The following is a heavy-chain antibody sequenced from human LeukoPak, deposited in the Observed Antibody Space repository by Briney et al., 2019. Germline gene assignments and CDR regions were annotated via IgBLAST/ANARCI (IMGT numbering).Heavy chain of an antibody. Sequence: SSETLSLTCTVASDSISTYYWSWIRQPAGKGLEWIGRIYTSGSTNYNPSLKSRVTISVDTSKNQFSLKLSSVTAADTAVYYCARDTVWFGELLPDYWGQGTLVTVSS. J-gene: IGHJ4*02. CDR2: IYTSGST. CDR3: ARDTVWFGELLPDY. D-gene: IGHD3-10*01. CDR1: SDSISTYY. V-gene: IGHV4-4*07.